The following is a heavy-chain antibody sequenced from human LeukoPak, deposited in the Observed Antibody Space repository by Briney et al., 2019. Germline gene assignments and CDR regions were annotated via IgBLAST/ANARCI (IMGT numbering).Heavy chain of an antibody. D-gene: IGHD4-11*01. J-gene: IGHJ4*02. CDR3: ARKGPATIADY. CDR2: IHHSVGT. V-gene: IGHV4-4*02. Sequence: SGTLSLTCAVSGGFIGSGNWWGWFRQPPGKGLEWIGEIHHSVGTNYNPSLKSRVAISMDKSKNQSSLDVTSVTAADTAMYYCARKGPATIADYWGRGTLVTVSS. CDR1: GGFIGSGNW.